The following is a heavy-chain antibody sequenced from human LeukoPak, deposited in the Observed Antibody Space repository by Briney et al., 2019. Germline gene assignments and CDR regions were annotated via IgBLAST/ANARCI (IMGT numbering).Heavy chain of an antibody. V-gene: IGHV3-53*01. CDR2: IYSDGRT. CDR3: ATASGREAAGYLLGPFDY. J-gene: IGHJ4*02. Sequence: GGSLRLSCAASGLSVSNRYMSWVRQAPGKGLEWASFIYSDGRTYYTDSVKGRFTISRDNSKNTLYLQMNSLRTEDTAMYYCATASGREAAGYLLGPFDYWGQGTLVTVSS. D-gene: IGHD6-13*01. CDR1: GLSVSNRY.